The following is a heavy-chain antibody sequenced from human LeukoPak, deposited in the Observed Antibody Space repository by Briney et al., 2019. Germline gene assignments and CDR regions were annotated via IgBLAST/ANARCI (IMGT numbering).Heavy chain of an antibody. CDR3: ARVGGFGSLYYFDY. J-gene: IGHJ4*02. V-gene: IGHV3-21*01. CDR2: ISSSSSYI. Sequence: GGSLRLSCAASGFTFSSYSMNWVRQAPGRGLEWVSSISSSSSYIYYADSVKGRFTISRDNAKNSLYLQMNSLRAEDTAVYYCARVGGFGSLYYFDYWGQGTLVTVSS. D-gene: IGHD2-15*01. CDR1: GFTFSSYS.